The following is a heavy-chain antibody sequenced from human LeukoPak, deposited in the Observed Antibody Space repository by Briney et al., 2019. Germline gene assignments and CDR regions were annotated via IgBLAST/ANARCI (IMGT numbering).Heavy chain of an antibody. J-gene: IGHJ4*02. V-gene: IGHV3-23*01. CDR3: AKVPGFLLENYMYYFDY. CDR1: GFTFSIYA. CDR2: ISGSGGNT. Sequence: GGSLRLSCAASGFTFSIYAMSWVRQAPGKGLEWVSGISGSGGNTYYGDSVKGRVTISRDNSKNTLYLQMNSLRAEDTAVYDCAKVPGFLLENYMYYFDYWGQGTLVTVSS. D-gene: IGHD2-15*01.